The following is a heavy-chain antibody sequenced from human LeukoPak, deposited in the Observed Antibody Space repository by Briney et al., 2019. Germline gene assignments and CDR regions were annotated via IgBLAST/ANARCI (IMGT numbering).Heavy chain of an antibody. D-gene: IGHD4-11*01. CDR2: IKSKTDGGTT. Sequence: GGSLRLSFAASGFTFSSYNMNWVRQAPGKGLEWVGRIKSKTDGGTTDYAAPVKGRFTISRDDSKNTLYLQMNSLKTEDTAVYYCTAVGDDYTNWFDPWGQGTLVTVSS. J-gene: IGHJ5*02. V-gene: IGHV3-15*01. CDR3: TAVGDDYTNWFDP. CDR1: GFTFSSYN.